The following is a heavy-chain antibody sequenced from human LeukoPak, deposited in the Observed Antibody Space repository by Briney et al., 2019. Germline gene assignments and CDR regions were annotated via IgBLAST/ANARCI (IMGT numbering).Heavy chain of an antibody. Sequence: GGSLRLSCAASGFTFSDYYMSWIRQAPGKGLEWVSYICDSGRTIYYADSVKGRFTISRDHAKNSVYLQMTNLRAEDTAVYYCARDRLGDYDHSGYYDKWGQGTLVTVSS. CDR2: ICDSGRTI. D-gene: IGHD3-22*01. J-gene: IGHJ4*02. CDR3: ARDRLGDYDHSGYYDK. CDR1: GFTFSDYY. V-gene: IGHV3-11*01.